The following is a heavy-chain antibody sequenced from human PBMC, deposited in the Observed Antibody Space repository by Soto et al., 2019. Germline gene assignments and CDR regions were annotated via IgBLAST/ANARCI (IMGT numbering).Heavy chain of an antibody. CDR1: GFTFSSYD. D-gene: IGHD1-1*01. V-gene: IGHV3-33*01. CDR3: ASLYGTIDY. J-gene: IGHJ4*02. Sequence: QVQLVESGGGVVQPGRSLRLSCAASGFTFSSYDMHWVRQAPGKGLEWVAVIWYDGSNKYYADSVKGRFTISRDNSKNTLYLQMNSLRAEDTAVYYCASLYGTIDYWGQGTLVTVSS. CDR2: IWYDGSNK.